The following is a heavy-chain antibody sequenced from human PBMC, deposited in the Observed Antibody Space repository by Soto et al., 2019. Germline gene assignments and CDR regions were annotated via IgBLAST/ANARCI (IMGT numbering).Heavy chain of an antibody. CDR2: ITSGGTI. J-gene: IGHJ2*01. CDR3: AKDPAYCSSTTCYTYWYFDL. CDR1: GFTFRTYA. D-gene: IGHD2-2*02. V-gene: IGHV3-23*01. Sequence: GGSLRLSFAASGFTFRTYAMGWGRQSPGKGLEWVSAITSGGTIYYADSVKGRFTISRDNSKNTLYLQMSSLRAEDTAAYYCAKDPAYCSSTTCYTYWYFDLWGRGTLVTVSS.